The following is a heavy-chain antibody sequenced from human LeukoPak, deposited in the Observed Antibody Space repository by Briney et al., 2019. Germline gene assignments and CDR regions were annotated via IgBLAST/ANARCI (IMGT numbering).Heavy chain of an antibody. CDR3: APGTIPKFDY. CDR2: ISYDGSIK. D-gene: IGHD1-26*01. J-gene: IGHJ4*02. Sequence: GGSLRLSCAASGFTFSSYGMHWVRQAPGKGLEWVAVISYDGSIKYYADSVKGRFTISRDNSKNTLYLQMNSLSAEDTAVYYCAPGTIPKFDYWGQGTLVTVSS. CDR1: GFTFSSYG. V-gene: IGHV3-30*03.